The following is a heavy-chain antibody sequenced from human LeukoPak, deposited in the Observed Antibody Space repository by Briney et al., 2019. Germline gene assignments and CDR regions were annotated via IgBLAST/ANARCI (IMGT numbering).Heavy chain of an antibody. J-gene: IGHJ6*03. Sequence: ASVKVSCKASGYTFTSYYMHWVRQAPGQGLEWMGIINPSGGSTSYAQKFQGRVTMTRDTSTSTIYMELSSLRSEDTAVYYCARSSGRSPNRDYMDVWGKGTTVTISS. V-gene: IGHV1-46*01. D-gene: IGHD1-14*01. CDR1: GYTFTSYY. CDR2: INPSGGST. CDR3: ARSSGRSPNRDYMDV.